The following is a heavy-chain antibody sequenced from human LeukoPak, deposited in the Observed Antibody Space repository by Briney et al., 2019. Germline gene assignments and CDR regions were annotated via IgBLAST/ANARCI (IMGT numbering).Heavy chain of an antibody. D-gene: IGHD3-3*01. Sequence: ASVKVSCKASGYTFTSYDINWVRQATGRGLEWMGWMNPNSGNTGYAQKFQGRVTMTRNTSISTAYMELSSLRFEDTAVYYCARGLRSYDFWSGYPKPNWFDPWGQGTLVTVSS. CDR3: ARGLRSYDFWSGYPKPNWFDP. J-gene: IGHJ5*02. CDR2: MNPNSGNT. CDR1: GYTFTSYD. V-gene: IGHV1-8*01.